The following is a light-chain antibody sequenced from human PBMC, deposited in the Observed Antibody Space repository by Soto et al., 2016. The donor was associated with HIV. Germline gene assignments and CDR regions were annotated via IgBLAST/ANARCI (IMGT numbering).Light chain of an antibody. CDR2: DDT. J-gene: IGLJ3*02. Sequence: SYELTQPPSVSVAPGKTARITCGANNIGSKTVHWYQQKPGQAPVLVVYDDTDRPSGIPERFSASRSGNTASLTITGTRAEDEADYFCISRDTTYNHVRVFGGGTKLTVL. CDR3: ISRDTTYNHVRV. V-gene: IGLV3-21*03. CDR1: NIGSKT.